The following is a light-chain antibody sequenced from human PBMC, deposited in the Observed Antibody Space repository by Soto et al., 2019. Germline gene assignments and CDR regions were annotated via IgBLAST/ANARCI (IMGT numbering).Light chain of an antibody. J-gene: IGKJ2*01. Sequence: EIVMTQSPATLSVSPGERATLSCRASQNVSNNLAWYQQKPGQAPRLLIFGASTRATGIPARFSGSGSGTEFTLTISSLQSEDLGVYYCQQYNKWPNTFGQGTRLEMK. CDR1: QNVSNN. CDR3: QQYNKWPNT. CDR2: GAS. V-gene: IGKV3-15*01.